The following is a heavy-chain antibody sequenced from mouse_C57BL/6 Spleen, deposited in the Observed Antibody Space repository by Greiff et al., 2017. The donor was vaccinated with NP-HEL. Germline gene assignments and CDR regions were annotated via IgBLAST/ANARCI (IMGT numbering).Heavy chain of an antibody. CDR3: ARSDFTTVVDYFGY. CDR2: IHPNSGST. Sequence: QVQLQQPGAELVKPGASVKLSCKASGYTFTSYWMHWVKQRPGQGLEWIGMIHPNSGSTNYNEKFKSKATLTVDKSSSTAYMQLSSRTSEDSAVYYYARSDFTTVVDYFGYWGQGTTLTVSS. CDR1: GYTFTSYW. V-gene: IGHV1-64*01. J-gene: IGHJ2*01. D-gene: IGHD1-1*01.